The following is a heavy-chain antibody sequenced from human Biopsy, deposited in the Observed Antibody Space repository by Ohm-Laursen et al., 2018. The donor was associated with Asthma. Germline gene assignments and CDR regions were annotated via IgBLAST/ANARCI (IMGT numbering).Heavy chain of an antibody. D-gene: IGHD3-16*02. Sequence: SLRLSCAASGFTFSRHALHWVRQAPGKGLEWAAGIYYDGSRKYYTESVKGRFTISRDNSKNRLYLEMASLRAEDTAVYYCAREKVIESRGFQNWFDPWGQGTLVTVSS. CDR1: GFTFSRHA. V-gene: IGHV3-33*01. CDR2: IYYDGSRK. CDR3: AREKVIESRGFQNWFDP. J-gene: IGHJ5*02.